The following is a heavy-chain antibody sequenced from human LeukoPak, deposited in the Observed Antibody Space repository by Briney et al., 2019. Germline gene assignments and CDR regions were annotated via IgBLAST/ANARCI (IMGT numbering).Heavy chain of an antibody. Sequence: SVKVSCKASGGTFSSYAISWVRQAPGQGLEWMGRIIPILGIANYAQKFQGRVTITADRSTSTAYMELSSLRSEDTAVYYCATVGEGRGYFDYWGQGTLGTVSS. J-gene: IGHJ4*02. CDR1: GGTFSSYA. CDR3: ATVGEGRGYFDY. D-gene: IGHD3-10*01. CDR2: IIPILGIA. V-gene: IGHV1-69*04.